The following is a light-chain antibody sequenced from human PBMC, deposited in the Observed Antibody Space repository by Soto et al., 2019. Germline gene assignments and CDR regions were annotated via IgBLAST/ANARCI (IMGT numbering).Light chain of an antibody. J-gene: IGKJ1*01. V-gene: IGKV1-27*01. Sequence: DIQMTQSPSSLSASVGDRVTVTCRASQGIDNFLAWYQQKPGKVPRPLIQTTSTLQSGVPSRFSGSGSGTNFTLTISSLQPEDVATYYCQRYNSGDWKFGQGTKVEIK. CDR1: QGIDNF. CDR3: QRYNSGDWK. CDR2: TTS.